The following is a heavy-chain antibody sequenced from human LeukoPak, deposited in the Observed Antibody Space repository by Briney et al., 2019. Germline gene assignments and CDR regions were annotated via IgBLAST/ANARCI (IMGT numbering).Heavy chain of an antibody. V-gene: IGHV1-18*01. J-gene: IGHJ4*02. CDR3: ARDQEGFDY. Sequence: ASVKVSCKASGYTFTNYGINWVRQAPGQGPEWMGWISAYNGNTNYAQKLQGRVTMTTDTSTSTVHMELSGLRSEDTAVYYCARDQEGFDYWGQGTLVTVSS. CDR2: ISAYNGNT. CDR1: GYTFTNYG.